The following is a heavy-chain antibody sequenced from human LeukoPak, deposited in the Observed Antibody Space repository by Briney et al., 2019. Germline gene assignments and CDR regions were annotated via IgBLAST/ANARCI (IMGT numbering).Heavy chain of an antibody. CDR2: IYHSGST. Sequence: PSETLSLTCTVSGGSISSGGYYWSWLRQPPGKGLEWIGYIYHSGSTYYNPSLKSRVTISVDRSKNQFSLKLSSVTAADTAVYYCARRVVTRFDYWGQGTLVTVSS. D-gene: IGHD3-3*01. V-gene: IGHV4-30-2*01. CDR3: ARRVVTRFDY. J-gene: IGHJ4*02. CDR1: GGSISSGGYY.